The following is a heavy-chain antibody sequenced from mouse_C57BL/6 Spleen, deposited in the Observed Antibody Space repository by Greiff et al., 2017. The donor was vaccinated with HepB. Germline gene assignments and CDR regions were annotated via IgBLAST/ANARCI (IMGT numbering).Heavy chain of an antibody. Sequence: VQLQQPGAELVKPGASVKVSCKASGYTFTSYWMHWVKQRPGQGLEWIGRIHPSDSDTNYNQKFKGKATLTVDKSSSTAYMQLSSLTSEDSAVYFCAIPPLYYGSSYGYFDVWGTGTTVTVSS. CDR1: GYTFTSYW. V-gene: IGHV1-74*01. D-gene: IGHD1-1*01. CDR2: IHPSDSDT. CDR3: AIPPLYYGSSYGYFDV. J-gene: IGHJ1*03.